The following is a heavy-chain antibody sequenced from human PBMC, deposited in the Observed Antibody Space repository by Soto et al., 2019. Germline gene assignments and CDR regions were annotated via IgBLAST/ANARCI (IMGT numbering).Heavy chain of an antibody. CDR3: ARAGWSNSWNFDY. Sequence: SETLSLTCTVSGGSFSSGGYYWSWIRQLPGKGLEWIGYIYYSGSTYYNPSLKSRFTISLDTSKNQFSLNLSSVTAADTAVYYCARAGWSNSWNFDYWGQGSLVTVSS. CDR2: IYYSGST. D-gene: IGHD6-13*01. V-gene: IGHV4-31*03. J-gene: IGHJ4*02. CDR1: GGSFSSGGYY.